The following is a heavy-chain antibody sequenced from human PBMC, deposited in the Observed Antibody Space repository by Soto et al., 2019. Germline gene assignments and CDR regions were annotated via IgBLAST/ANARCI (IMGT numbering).Heavy chain of an antibody. CDR2: IYYSGST. D-gene: IGHD2-2*01. CDR1: GGSLSTNTFY. J-gene: IGHJ4*02. CDR3: ARRDYARSSPFDY. V-gene: IGHV4-39*01. Sequence: QLQLQESGPGLVKPSETLSLTCSVSGGSLSTNTFYWGWIRQSPGKGLEWIGSIYYSGSTYYSPSLKSRVTISVDTSKNQFSLTLSSGTAADTAVYYCARRDYARSSPFDYWGQGTLVTGSS.